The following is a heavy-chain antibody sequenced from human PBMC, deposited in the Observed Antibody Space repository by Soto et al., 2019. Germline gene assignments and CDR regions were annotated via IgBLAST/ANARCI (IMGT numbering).Heavy chain of an antibody. D-gene: IGHD3-22*01. CDR1: GFTFSSYS. J-gene: IGHJ4*02. V-gene: IGHV3-21*01. CDR3: ARENYYYDSGSYFGY. Sequence: EVQLVESGGGLVKPGGSLRLSCAASGFTFSSYSMHWVRQAPGKGLEWVSSISSNSNYIYYADSVKGRFTISRDNAKNSLYLQMNSLRGDDTAVYYCARENYYYDSGSYFGYWGQGTLVTASS. CDR2: ISSNSNYI.